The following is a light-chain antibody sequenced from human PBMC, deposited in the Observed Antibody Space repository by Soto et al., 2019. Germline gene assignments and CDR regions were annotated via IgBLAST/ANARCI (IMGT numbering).Light chain of an antibody. CDR2: GAS. Sequence: EIVLTQSPGTLSLSPGERATLSCRASQSVSSSYLAWYQQKPGQAPRLLIYGASSRATGIPDRFSVSGSGTDFTLTISRLEPEDFAEYYCQQYCSSPPTFGQGTKVEIK. CDR3: QQYCSSPPT. V-gene: IGKV3-20*01. J-gene: IGKJ1*01. CDR1: QSVSSSY.